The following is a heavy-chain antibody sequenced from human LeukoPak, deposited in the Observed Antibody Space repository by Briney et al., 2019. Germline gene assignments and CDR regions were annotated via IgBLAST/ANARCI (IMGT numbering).Heavy chain of an antibody. Sequence: GRSPRLSCAASGFTFSSYGMHWVRQAPGKGLEWVAVISYDGSNKYYADSVKGRFTISRDNSKNTLYLQMNSLRAEDTAVYYCATTYYGDWGQGTLVTVSS. CDR3: ATTYYGD. D-gene: IGHD1-26*01. J-gene: IGHJ4*02. CDR2: ISYDGSNK. V-gene: IGHV3-30*03. CDR1: GFTFSSYG.